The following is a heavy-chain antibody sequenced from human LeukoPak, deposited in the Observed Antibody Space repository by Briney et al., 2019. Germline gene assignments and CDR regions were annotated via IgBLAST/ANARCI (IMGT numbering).Heavy chain of an antibody. D-gene: IGHD2-15*01. Sequence: PSETLSLTCTVSGGSINYYYWSWIRQPPGKGLEWIGYIYYSGSTNYNPSLKSRVTVSVDTSNNQFSLKLSSVTAADTAVYYCARGVVAAPQTFDYWGQGTLVTVSS. CDR2: IYYSGST. J-gene: IGHJ4*02. V-gene: IGHV4-59*01. CDR3: ARGVVAAPQTFDY. CDR1: GGSINYYY.